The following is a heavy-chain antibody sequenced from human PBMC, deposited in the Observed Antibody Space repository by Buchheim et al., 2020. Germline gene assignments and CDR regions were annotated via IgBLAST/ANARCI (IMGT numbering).Heavy chain of an antibody. CDR2: ISGSGRST. D-gene: IGHD2-21*01. Sequence: EVQLLESGGGLVQPGGSLRLSCAASGFTFSSFDMSWVRQAPGKGLEWVSAISGSGRSTYYADSVKGRFTISRDNFKNTLYLQMNSLRVEDTAVYYCAKDRIGLFEGLFDYWGQGTL. CDR1: GFTFSSFD. CDR3: AKDRIGLFEGLFDY. V-gene: IGHV3-23*01. J-gene: IGHJ4*02.